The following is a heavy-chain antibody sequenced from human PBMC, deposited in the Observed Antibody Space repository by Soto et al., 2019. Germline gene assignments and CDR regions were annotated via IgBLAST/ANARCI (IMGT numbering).Heavy chain of an antibody. Sequence: GGSLRLSCSVSGFTFSNNAMTWVRQAPGKGLDWVSAIDNVGGTTYYAESVKGRVTISRDNSKNTLYLQMNSLSAEDTAVYYCARDYYYDSSGYSPDAFDIWGQGTMVTVSS. CDR1: GFTFSNNA. CDR3: ARDYYYDSSGYSPDAFDI. CDR2: IDNVGGTT. J-gene: IGHJ3*02. D-gene: IGHD3-22*01. V-gene: IGHV3-23*01.